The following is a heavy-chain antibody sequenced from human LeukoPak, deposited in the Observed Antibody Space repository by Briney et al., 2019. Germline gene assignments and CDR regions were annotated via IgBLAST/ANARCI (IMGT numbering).Heavy chain of an antibody. Sequence: SVKVSCKASGGTFSSYAISWVRQAPGQGLEWMGGIIPIFGTANYAQKFQGRVTITADVSTSTSYMELSSLRSEETAVYYCARTASIAAYWFDPWGQGTLVTVSS. V-gene: IGHV1-69*13. CDR1: GGTFSSYA. CDR3: ARTASIAAYWFDP. CDR2: IIPIFGTA. J-gene: IGHJ5*02. D-gene: IGHD6-6*01.